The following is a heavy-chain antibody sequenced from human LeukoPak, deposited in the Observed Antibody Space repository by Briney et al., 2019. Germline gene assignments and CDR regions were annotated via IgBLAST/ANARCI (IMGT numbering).Heavy chain of an antibody. V-gene: IGHV3-21*01. CDR2: ISGGSRHI. J-gene: IGHJ4*02. CDR1: GFTFSSYS. D-gene: IGHD1-26*01. Sequence: GGSLRLSCAASGFTFSSYSMNWVRHTPGKGLEWVSSISGGSRHIYYADSVKGRFTISRDNAKSSLYLQMNSLRAEDTAVYYCARGRGGATRIDYWGQGTLVTVSS. CDR3: ARGRGGATRIDY.